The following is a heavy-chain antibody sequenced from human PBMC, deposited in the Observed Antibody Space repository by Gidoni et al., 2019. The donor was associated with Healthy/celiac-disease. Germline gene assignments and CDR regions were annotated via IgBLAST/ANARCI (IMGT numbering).Heavy chain of an antibody. J-gene: IGHJ4*02. D-gene: IGHD2-8*01. V-gene: IGHV3-23*01. Sequence: EVQLLASGGGLVQPGGSLRHSCAASGVTCSSYAMSWVRQAPGKGLEWVSAISGSGGSTYYADSVKGRFTISRDNSKNTLYLLMNSLRAEDTAVYYCAKDPLVDATGHFDYWGQGTLVTVSS. CDR3: AKDPLVDATGHFDY. CDR1: GVTCSSYA. CDR2: ISGSGGST.